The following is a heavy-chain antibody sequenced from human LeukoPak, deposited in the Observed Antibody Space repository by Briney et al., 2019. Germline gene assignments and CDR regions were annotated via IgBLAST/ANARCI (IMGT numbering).Heavy chain of an antibody. CDR3: ARAGDIVDAYYYYGMDV. Sequence: SETLSLTCTVSGGSISSYYWSWIRQPPGKGLEWIGYIYYSGSTNYNPSLKSRVTISVDTSKNQFSLKLSSVTAADTAVYYCARAGDIVDAYYYYGMDVWGQGTTVTVSS. CDR1: GGSISSYY. J-gene: IGHJ6*02. CDR2: IYYSGST. D-gene: IGHD5-12*01. V-gene: IGHV4-59*01.